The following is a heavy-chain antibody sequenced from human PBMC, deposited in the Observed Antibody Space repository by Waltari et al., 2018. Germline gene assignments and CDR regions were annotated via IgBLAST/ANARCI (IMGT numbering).Heavy chain of an antibody. J-gene: IGHJ5*02. V-gene: IGHV4-59*01. Sequence: QVQLQESGPGLVKPSETLSLTCTVSGGSISSYYWSWIRQPPGKGLEWIGYIYYSGSTNYNPSLKSRVTRSVDTSKNQFSLKLSSVTAADTAVYYCARGRGLNWFDPWGQGTLVTVSS. CDR1: GGSISSYY. CDR3: ARGRGLNWFDP. CDR2: IYYSGST.